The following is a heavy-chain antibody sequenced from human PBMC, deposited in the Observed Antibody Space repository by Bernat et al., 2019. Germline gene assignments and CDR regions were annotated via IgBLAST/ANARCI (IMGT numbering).Heavy chain of an antibody. CDR3: AAVTTFPFY. J-gene: IGHJ4*02. CDR1: GFTFSSYA. D-gene: IGHD4-17*01. V-gene: IGHV3-30*01. Sequence: QVQLVESGGGVVQPGRSLRLSCASSGFTFSSYAMHWVRQAPGKGLAWVAVISYDGSNKYYADSVKGRFTISRDNSKNTLYLQMNSLRAEDTAVYYCAAVTTFPFYWGQGTLVTVSS. CDR2: ISYDGSNK.